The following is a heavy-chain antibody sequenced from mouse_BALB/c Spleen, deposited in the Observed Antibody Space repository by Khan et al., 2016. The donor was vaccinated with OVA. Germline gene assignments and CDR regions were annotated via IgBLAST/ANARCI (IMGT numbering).Heavy chain of an antibody. CDR1: GYTFSDYY. V-gene: IGHV1-77*01. J-gene: IGHJ3*01. D-gene: IGHD1-2*01. CDR3: ARRNYFGYTFAY. Sequence: QVRLQQSGAELARPGASVKLSCKASGYTFSDYYINWVKQRTGQGLEWIGEISPGSGDTYYNEKFKGKATLTADKSSSTAYMQISSLTSEASAVYFCARRNYFGYTFAYWGQGTLVTVSA. CDR2: ISPGSGDT.